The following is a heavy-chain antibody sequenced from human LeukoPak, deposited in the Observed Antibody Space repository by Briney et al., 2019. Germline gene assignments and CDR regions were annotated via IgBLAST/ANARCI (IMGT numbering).Heavy chain of an antibody. CDR3: ANTILTGAL. CDR2: ISSSSSHI. D-gene: IGHD2-2*02. CDR1: GFTFSSYS. Sequence: GGSLRLSCAASGFTFSSYSMNWVRQAPGKGLEWVSSISSSSSHIYYADSVKGRFTISRDNAKNSLYLQMNSLRAEDTAVYYCANTILTGALWGQGTLVTVSS. J-gene: IGHJ4*02. V-gene: IGHV3-21*01.